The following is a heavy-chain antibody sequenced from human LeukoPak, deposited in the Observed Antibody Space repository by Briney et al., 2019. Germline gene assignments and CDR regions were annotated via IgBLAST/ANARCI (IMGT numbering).Heavy chain of an antibody. Sequence: SETLSLTCTVSGGSISSSGYYWGWIRQPPGKGLEWIGNVYYSGSTYYNPSLKSRVTISADTSKNQFSLKLSSVTAADTAVYYCARRERITMGRGVQYNWFDPWGQGTLVTVSS. J-gene: IGHJ5*02. D-gene: IGHD3-10*01. CDR3: ARRERITMGRGVQYNWFDP. CDR1: GGSISSSGYY. CDR2: VYYSGST. V-gene: IGHV4-39*01.